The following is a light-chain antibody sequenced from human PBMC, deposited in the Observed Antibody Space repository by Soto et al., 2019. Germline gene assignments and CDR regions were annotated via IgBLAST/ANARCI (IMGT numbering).Light chain of an antibody. CDR3: QVCDSSSDLTEV. Sequence: SSALTPPPAVSVAPGQTARITCGGNNIGSKSVHWYQQKPGQAPVLVVYDDSDRPSGIPERFSGSNSGNTATLTISRVEAGDEADYYCQVCDSSSDLTEVFGTGPKATV. CDR1: NIGSKS. CDR2: DDS. J-gene: IGLJ1*01. V-gene: IGLV3-21*02.